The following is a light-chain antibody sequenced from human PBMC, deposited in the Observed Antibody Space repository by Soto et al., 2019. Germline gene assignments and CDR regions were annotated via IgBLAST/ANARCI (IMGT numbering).Light chain of an antibody. CDR1: SSNIGSDV. CDR2: NNN. J-gene: IGLJ3*02. CDR3: LVWDDSLNAWV. Sequence: QLVLTQPPSASGTPGQRVTVSCSGSSSNIGSDVVNWYQQLPGTAPKLLIFNNNQRPSGVPDRFSGSKSGTSASLAISGLQSEDEADYYCLVWDDSLNAWVFGGGTQLTVL. V-gene: IGLV1-44*01.